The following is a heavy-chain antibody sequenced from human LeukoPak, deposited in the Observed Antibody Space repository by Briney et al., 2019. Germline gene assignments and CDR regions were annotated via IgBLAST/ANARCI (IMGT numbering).Heavy chain of an antibody. V-gene: IGHV3-23*01. Sequence: GGSLRLSCAASGFTFSSYAMSWVRQAPGKGLEWVSALSASGESTYYADSVKGRFTISRDNSKNTLYLQMNSLRAEDTAVYYCAKVRWELPNWFDPWGQGTLVTVSS. J-gene: IGHJ5*02. CDR2: LSASGEST. D-gene: IGHD1-26*01. CDR1: GFTFSSYA. CDR3: AKVRWELPNWFDP.